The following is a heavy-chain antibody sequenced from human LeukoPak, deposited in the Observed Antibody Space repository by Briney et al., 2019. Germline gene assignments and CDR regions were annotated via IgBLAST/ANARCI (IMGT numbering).Heavy chain of an antibody. V-gene: IGHV3-21*01. CDR3: ARDYYDFWSGPYWSGDV. D-gene: IGHD3-3*01. CDR1: GFTFSNYN. J-gene: IGHJ6*02. Sequence: GRSLRLSCVASGFTFSNYNMNWVRQAPGKGLEWVSSISSSSSYIYYADSVKGRFTISRDNAKNSLYLQMNSLRAEDTAVYYCARDYYDFWSGPYWSGDVWGQGTTVTVSS. CDR2: ISSSSSYI.